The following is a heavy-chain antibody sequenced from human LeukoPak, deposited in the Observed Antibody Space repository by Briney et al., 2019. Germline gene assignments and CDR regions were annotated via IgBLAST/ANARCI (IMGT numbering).Heavy chain of an antibody. Sequence: KSSETLSLTCAVSGGSISSSNWWSWVRQPPGKGLEWIGEIYHSGSTNYNPSLKSRVTISVDKSKNQFSLKLSSVTAADTAVYYCARDLGSLYSSGTPGSQYWFDYWGQGTLVTVSS. CDR1: GGSISSSNW. J-gene: IGHJ4*02. V-gene: IGHV4-4*02. CDR2: IYHSGST. CDR3: ARDLGSLYSSGTPGSQYWFDY. D-gene: IGHD3-22*01.